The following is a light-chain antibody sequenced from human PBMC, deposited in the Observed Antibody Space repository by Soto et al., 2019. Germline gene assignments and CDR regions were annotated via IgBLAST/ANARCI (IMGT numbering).Light chain of an antibody. CDR1: QSVSSIY. Sequence: EIVMTQSPATLSVSPGERATLSCRASQSVSSIYFAWYQQKRGQAPRLLIYGVSSRATGIPDRFSGSGSGTDFTLAISRLEPEDSAVYYCEQYGSSPRTFGQGTKVDNK. V-gene: IGKV3-20*01. CDR2: GVS. J-gene: IGKJ1*01. CDR3: EQYGSSPRT.